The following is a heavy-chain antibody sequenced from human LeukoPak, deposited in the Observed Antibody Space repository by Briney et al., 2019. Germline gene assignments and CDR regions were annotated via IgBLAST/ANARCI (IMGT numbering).Heavy chain of an antibody. V-gene: IGHV3-11*06. CDR3: GRGHFGLDV. CDR1: GFTFSDHY. CDR2: ITNSGRDA. Sequence: GGSLRLSCAASGFTFSDHYMTWIRQVPGKGLEWVSYITNSGRDADYSDSVRGRFTTSRDNAKNSLYLQMNSLRPEDTAIYYCGRGHFGLDVWGKGTTVTVSS. J-gene: IGHJ6*04.